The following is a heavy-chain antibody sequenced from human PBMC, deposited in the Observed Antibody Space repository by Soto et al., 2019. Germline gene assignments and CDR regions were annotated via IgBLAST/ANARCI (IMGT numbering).Heavy chain of an antibody. J-gene: IGHJ4*02. CDR3: ARGQDEYKGGNY. CDR1: GGSISSSSYY. CDR2: IHPSGIS. Sequence: SETLSLTCTVSGGSISSSSYYWGWIRQPPGKGLEWIGEIHPSGISSYNPTLRSRATMSADTSKNQFSLRLSSVTAADTAVYYCARGQDEYKGGNYWGQGTQVTVSS. D-gene: IGHD1-1*01. V-gene: IGHV4-39*07.